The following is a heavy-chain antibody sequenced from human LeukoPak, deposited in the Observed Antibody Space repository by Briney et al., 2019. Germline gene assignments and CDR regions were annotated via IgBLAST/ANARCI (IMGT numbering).Heavy chain of an antibody. CDR2: INAGNGNT. J-gene: IGHJ4*02. V-gene: IGHV1-3*01. Sequence: ASVKVSCKASGYTFTSYAMHWVRQAPGQRLEWMGWINAGNGNTKYSQKFQGRVTITRDTSASTAYMELRSLRSDDTAVYYCAREGNDYDFWSGDREGRYYFDYWGQGTLVTVSS. CDR3: AREGNDYDFWSGDREGRYYFDY. D-gene: IGHD3-3*01. CDR1: GYTFTSYA.